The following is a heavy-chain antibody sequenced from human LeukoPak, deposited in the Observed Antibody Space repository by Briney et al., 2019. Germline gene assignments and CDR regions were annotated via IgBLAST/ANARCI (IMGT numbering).Heavy chain of an antibody. V-gene: IGHV3-48*03. Sequence: GGSLRLSCAASGFTFRSNEMNWVRQAPGKGLEWLSYISSSGSTIHYVDSVKGRFTISRDNAKNSLSLQMNSLRAEDTAVYYCASGVHYTSGWIDIWGQGTMVTVSS. CDR2: ISSSGSTI. J-gene: IGHJ3*02. D-gene: IGHD6-19*01. CDR1: GFTFRSNE. CDR3: ASGVHYTSGWIDI.